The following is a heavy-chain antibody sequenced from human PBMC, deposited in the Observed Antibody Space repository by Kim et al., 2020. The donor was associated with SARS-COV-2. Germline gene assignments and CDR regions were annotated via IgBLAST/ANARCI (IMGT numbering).Heavy chain of an antibody. D-gene: IGHD5-12*01. Sequence: ASVKVSCKVSGYTLTELSMHWVRQAPGKGLEWMGGFDPEDGETIYAQKFQGRVTMTEDTSTDTAYMELSSLRSEDTAVYYCATVPGWLQLGGSPFDPWGQGTLVTVSS. CDR3: ATVPGWLQLGGSPFDP. V-gene: IGHV1-24*01. CDR1: GYTLTELS. J-gene: IGHJ5*02. CDR2: FDPEDGET.